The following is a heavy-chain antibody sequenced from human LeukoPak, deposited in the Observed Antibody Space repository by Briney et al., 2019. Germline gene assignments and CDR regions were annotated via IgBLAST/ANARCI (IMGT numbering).Heavy chain of an antibody. Sequence: ASVKVSCKASGGTFSSYAISWVRQAPGQGLEWMGWISAYNGNTNYAQKLQGRVTMTTDTSTSTAYMELRSLRSDDTAVYYCASGGFTTQPWYYWGQGTLVTVSS. D-gene: IGHD4-23*01. CDR2: ISAYNGNT. V-gene: IGHV1-18*01. CDR1: GGTFSSYA. CDR3: ASGGFTTQPWYY. J-gene: IGHJ4*02.